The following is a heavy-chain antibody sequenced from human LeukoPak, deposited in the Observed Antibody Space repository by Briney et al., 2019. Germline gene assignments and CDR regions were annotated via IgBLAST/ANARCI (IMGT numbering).Heavy chain of an antibody. CDR2: IYYSGHT. CDR1: GGSISSSSYY. Sequence: PSETLSLTCTVSGGSISSSSYYWGCIRQPRGDGMEWIGTIYYSGHTYYNPSLKSRVTISVDTSKNQFSLKLSSVTAADTAVYYCARHRRDHDFWSGSNPTHYYYYMDVWGKGTTVTVSS. V-gene: IGHV4-39*01. J-gene: IGHJ6*03. D-gene: IGHD3-3*01. CDR3: ARHRRDHDFWSGSNPTHYYYYMDV.